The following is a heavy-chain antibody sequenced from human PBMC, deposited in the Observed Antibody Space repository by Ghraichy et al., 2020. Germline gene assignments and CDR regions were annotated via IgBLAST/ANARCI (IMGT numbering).Heavy chain of an antibody. D-gene: IGHD2-15*01. J-gene: IGHJ4*02. CDR2: VFYSGST. Sequence: TLSLTCTVSGDSISSGSFFWGWIRQPPGKGLDWIGSVFYSGSTYYNPSLKSRVTISVDTSKNQFSLKLSSVTAAETAVYWCARQPAATMREFAFDYWGQGTLVIVSS. V-gene: IGHV4-39*01. CDR3: ARQPAATMREFAFDY. CDR1: GDSISSGSFF.